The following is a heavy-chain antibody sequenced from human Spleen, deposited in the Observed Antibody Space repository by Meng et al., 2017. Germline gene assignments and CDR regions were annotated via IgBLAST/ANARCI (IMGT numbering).Heavy chain of an antibody. J-gene: IGHJ6*02. V-gene: IGHV1-18*01. CDR1: GYSYTNHG. CDR2: ISAYNGNT. CDR3: ARTIAVAGAYYYGMDV. Sequence: ASVKVSCKASGYSYTNHGINWVRQAPGEGLEWMGWISAYNGNTNYAQKLQGRVTMTTDTSTSTAYMELRSLRSDDTAVYYCARTIAVAGAYYYGMDVWGQGTTVTVSS. D-gene: IGHD6-19*01.